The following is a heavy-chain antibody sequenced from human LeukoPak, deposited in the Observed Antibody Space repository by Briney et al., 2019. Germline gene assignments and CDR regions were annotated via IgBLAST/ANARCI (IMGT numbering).Heavy chain of an antibody. CDR2: VYYSGSA. CDR1: GVSLSDHY. D-gene: IGHD6-19*01. CDR3: SGDRLVPYYFDR. V-gene: IGHV4-59*03. J-gene: IGHJ4*02. Sequence: PSETLSLTCNVSGVSLSDHYWTWIRQPPGKGLEWIGYVYYSGSANYNPFLNPSLKSRVTLSLDTSKNQFSLTLTSVTAADTAVYYCSGDRLVPYYFDRWGQGTLVTVSS.